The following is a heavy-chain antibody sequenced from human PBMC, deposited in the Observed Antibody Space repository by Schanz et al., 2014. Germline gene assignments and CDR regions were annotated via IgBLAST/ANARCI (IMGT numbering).Heavy chain of an antibody. CDR1: GFTLSSYA. CDR3: ARLPVGYGSGIWDV. D-gene: IGHD3-10*01. J-gene: IGHJ6*02. Sequence: QVQLVESGGGVVQPGRSLRLSCAAYGFTLSSYAMHWVRQAPGKGLEWVAVISYDGSNKYYADSVKGRFTMSRDNSKNTLYLQMNSLRAEDTAVYYCARLPVGYGSGIWDVWGQGTSXTVSS. CDR2: ISYDGSNK. V-gene: IGHV3-30-3*01.